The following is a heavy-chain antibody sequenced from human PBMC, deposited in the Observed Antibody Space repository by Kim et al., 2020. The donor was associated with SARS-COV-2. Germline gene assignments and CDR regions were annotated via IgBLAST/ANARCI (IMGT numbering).Heavy chain of an antibody. V-gene: IGHV4-59*01. Sequence: SETLSLTCTVSGGSISSYYWSWIRQPPGKGLEWIGYIYYSGSTNYNPSLKSRVTISVDTSKNQFSLKLSSVTAADTAVYYCARALAVAGTGAFDIWGQGTMVTVSS. CDR2: IYYSGST. CDR3: ARALAVAGTGAFDI. J-gene: IGHJ3*02. D-gene: IGHD6-19*01. CDR1: GGSISSYY.